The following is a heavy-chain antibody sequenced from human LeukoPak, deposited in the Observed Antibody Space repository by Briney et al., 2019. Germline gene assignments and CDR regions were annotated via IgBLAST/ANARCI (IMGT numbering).Heavy chain of an antibody. D-gene: IGHD4-11*01. CDR1: GGSISSYY. J-gene: IGHJ4*02. CDR3: ARAPLATVIHYFDY. CDR2: IYTSGST. V-gene: IGHV4-4*07. Sequence: PSEALSLTCTVSGGSISSYYWSWIRQPAGKGLEWIGRIYTSGSTNYNPSLKSRVTISVDKSKNQFSLKLSSVTAADTAVYYCARAPLATVIHYFDYWGQGTLVTVSS.